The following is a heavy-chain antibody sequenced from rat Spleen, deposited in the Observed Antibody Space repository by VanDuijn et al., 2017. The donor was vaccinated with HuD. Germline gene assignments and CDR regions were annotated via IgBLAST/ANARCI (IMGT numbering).Heavy chain of an antibody. V-gene: IGHV5S10*01. J-gene: IGHJ2*01. Sequence: EVQLVESGGGLVQPGRSLKLSCAASGFTFSDYNMAWVRQAPKKGLEWVATIIYDGTRTHYRDSVKGRFTISRDNAKSTLDLQMDSLRSEDTATYYCATNGTMAASSGYYFDYWGQGVMVTVSS. D-gene: IGHD1-2*01. CDR1: GFTFSDYN. CDR2: IIYDGTRT. CDR3: ATNGTMAASSGYYFDY.